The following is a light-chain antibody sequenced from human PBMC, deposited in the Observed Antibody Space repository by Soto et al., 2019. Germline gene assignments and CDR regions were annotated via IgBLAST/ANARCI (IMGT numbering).Light chain of an antibody. CDR3: QSYDSSLSGSVV. CDR1: SSNIGAHYD. CDR2: GNS. J-gene: IGLJ2*01. V-gene: IGLV1-40*01. Sequence: QSVLTQPPSVSGAPGQRVTISCTGSSSNIGAHYDVHWYQQLPGTAPKLLIYGNSNRPSGVPDRFSGSKSGTSASLAITGLQAEDEADYYRQSYDSSLSGSVVFGGGTQLTVL.